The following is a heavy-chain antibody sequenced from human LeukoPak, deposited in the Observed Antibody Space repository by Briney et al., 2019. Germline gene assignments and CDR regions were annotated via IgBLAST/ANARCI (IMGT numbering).Heavy chain of an antibody. V-gene: IGHV4-34*01. CDR2: INHSGST. D-gene: IGHD5-18*01. CDR3: ASGGAYSYGPPSGLGY. J-gene: IGHJ4*02. CDR1: GGSFSGYY. Sequence: SETLSLTRAVYGGSFSGYYWSWIRQPPGKGLEWIGEINHSGSTNYNPSLKSRVTISVDTSKNQFSLKLSSVTAADTAVYYCASGGAYSYGPPSGLGYWGQGTLVTVSS.